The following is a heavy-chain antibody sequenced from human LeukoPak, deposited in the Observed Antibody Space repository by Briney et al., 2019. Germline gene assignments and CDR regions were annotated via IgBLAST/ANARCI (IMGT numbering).Heavy chain of an antibody. CDR3: ARFVAADRDGYNYQGLQFFDY. J-gene: IGHJ4*02. V-gene: IGHV5-51*01. CDR1: GYSFTSYW. Sequence: ESLRISCKGSGYSFTSYWIGWVRQMPGKGLEWMGIIYPGDAGTRYSPSFPGQVTISADKSISTAYLQWSSLKASDTAMYYCARFVAADRDGYNYQGLQFFDYWGQGTLVTVSS. CDR2: IYPGDAGT. D-gene: IGHD5-24*01.